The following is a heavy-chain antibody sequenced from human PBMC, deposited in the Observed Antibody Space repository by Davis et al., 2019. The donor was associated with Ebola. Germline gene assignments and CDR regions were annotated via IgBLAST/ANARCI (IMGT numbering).Heavy chain of an antibody. V-gene: IGHV3-48*01. Sequence: GESLKISCAASGFTFSSYSMNWVRQAPGKGLEWVSYISSSSSTIYYADSVKGRFTISRDNAKNSLYLQMNSLRAEDTAVYYCARDLKPASAGGVPSDQFDYWGQGTLVTVSS. J-gene: IGHJ4*02. CDR2: ISSSSSTI. D-gene: IGHD2-8*02. CDR1: GFTFSSYS. CDR3: ARDLKPASAGGVPSDQFDY.